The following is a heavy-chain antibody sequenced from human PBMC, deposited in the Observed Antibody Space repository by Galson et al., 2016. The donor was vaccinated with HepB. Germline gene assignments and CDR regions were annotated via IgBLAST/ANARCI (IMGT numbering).Heavy chain of an antibody. CDR3: AKGTGNYYTDYFDY. D-gene: IGHD1-14*01. CDR2: SYGDGRT. J-gene: IGHJ4*02. V-gene: IGHV3-53*01. Sequence: SLRLSCAAYGLPVSNDYMSWVRQAPGKGLKWVSVSYGDGRTYYAESVKGRFTISRDNSKNTVYLQMSSLRDDDSAIYYCAKGTGNYYTDYFDYWGQGTLVTVSS. CDR1: GLPVSNDY.